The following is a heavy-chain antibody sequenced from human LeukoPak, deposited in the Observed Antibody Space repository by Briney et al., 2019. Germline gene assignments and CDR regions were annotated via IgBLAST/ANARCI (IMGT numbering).Heavy chain of an antibody. CDR1: GGTFSSYA. D-gene: IGHD3-22*01. V-gene: IGHV1-46*01. CDR2: INPSGGSR. CDR3: ARDGRSGYAY. J-gene: IGHJ4*02. Sequence: GASVKVSCKASGGTFSSYAISRVRQAPGQGLEWMGIINPSGGSRSYAQKIQGRVTMTRDTSTSTVYMELSSLRSEDTAVYYCARDGRSGYAYWGQGTLVTVSS.